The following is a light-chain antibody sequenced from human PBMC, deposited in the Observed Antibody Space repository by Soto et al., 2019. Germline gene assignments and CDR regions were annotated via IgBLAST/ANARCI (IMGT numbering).Light chain of an antibody. Sequence: EVVVTQSPDTLSLSPGERATLSCRASHFVASGYLAWYQQKPGQSPRLLIYGASRRVTGIPDRFRGTGSGTDFTLTISDLEPEDFATYYCQQSYSTPYTFGQGTKLEIK. CDR3: QQSYSTPYT. CDR1: HFVASGY. J-gene: IGKJ2*01. V-gene: IGKV3-20*01. CDR2: GAS.